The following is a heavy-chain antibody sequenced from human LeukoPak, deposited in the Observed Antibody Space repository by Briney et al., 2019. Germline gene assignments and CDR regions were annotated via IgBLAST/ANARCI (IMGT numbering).Heavy chain of an antibody. Sequence: SETLSLTCTVSGGSISNNFYYWGWIRQPPGKGLEWIGSIYSSGTTNYNPSLKSRVTISVDKSKNQFSLKLSSVSAADTAVYYCASAYGSGSLQYYFDYWGQGTLVTVSS. D-gene: IGHD3-10*01. V-gene: IGHV4-39*07. CDR1: GGSISNNFYY. CDR2: IYSSGTT. J-gene: IGHJ4*02. CDR3: ASAYGSGSLQYYFDY.